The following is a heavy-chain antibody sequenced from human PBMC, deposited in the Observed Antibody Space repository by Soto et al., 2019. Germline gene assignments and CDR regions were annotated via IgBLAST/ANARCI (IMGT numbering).Heavy chain of an antibody. J-gene: IGHJ5*02. CDR2: IIPMYGPA. D-gene: IGHD3-10*01. CDR3: ARVTSMVRRVIDNWFDP. Sequence: QVPLVQSGAEVKKPGSSVTVSCKASGGTFSSYAIHWVRQAPGQGLEWMGGIIPMYGPAKYAPRFQGRVTITAAESSLTVYMELTSLTSQATAVHYCARVTSMVRRVIDNWFDPWGHGTLVTVSS. V-gene: IGHV1-69*01. CDR1: GGTFSSYA.